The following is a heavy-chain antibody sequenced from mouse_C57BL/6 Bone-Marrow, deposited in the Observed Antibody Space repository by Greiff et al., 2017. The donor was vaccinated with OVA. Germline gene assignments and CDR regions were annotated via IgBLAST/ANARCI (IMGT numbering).Heavy chain of an antibody. V-gene: IGHV2-2*01. CDR3: ARNWGTAVPQYCEV. D-gene: IGHD1-1*01. Sequence: QVQLKESGPGLVQPSQSLSITCTVSGFSLTSYGVHWVRQSPGKGLEWLGVIWRGGSTDYNAAFISRLSISKDNSKSQVFFKMNSMQAEDTTIHYCARNWGTAVPQYCEVWGTGNTVTVAS. J-gene: IGHJ1*03. CDR2: IWRGGST. CDR1: GFSLTSYG.